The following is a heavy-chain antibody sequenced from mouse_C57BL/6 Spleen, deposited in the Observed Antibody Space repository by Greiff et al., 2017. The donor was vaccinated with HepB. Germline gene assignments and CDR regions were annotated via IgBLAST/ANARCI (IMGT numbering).Heavy chain of an antibody. V-gene: IGHV10-3*01. Sequence: HLVESGGGLVQPKGSLKLSCAASGFTFNTYAMHWVRQAPGKGLEWVARIRSKSSNYATYYADSVKDRFTISRDDSQSMLYLQMNNLKTEDTAMYYCVRGGYLPRSYGSYFDYWGQGTTLTVSS. CDR3: VRGGYLPRSYGSYFDY. D-gene: IGHD1-1*01. CDR1: GFTFNTYA. J-gene: IGHJ2*01. CDR2: IRSKSSNYAT.